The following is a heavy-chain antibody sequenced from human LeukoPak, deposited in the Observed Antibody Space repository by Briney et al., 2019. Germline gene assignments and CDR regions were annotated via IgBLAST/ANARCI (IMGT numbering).Heavy chain of an antibody. J-gene: IGHJ5*02. CDR1: GYTFTSYY. CDR2: INPSGGST. V-gene: IGHV1-46*01. D-gene: IGHD2-2*02. Sequence: ASVKVSCKASGYTFTSYYMHWVRQAPGQGLEWMGIINPSGGSTSYAQKFQGRVTMTRDTSTSTVYMELSSLRSEDTAVYCCARPVVPAAISNWFDPWGQGTLVTVSS. CDR3: ARPVVPAAISNWFDP.